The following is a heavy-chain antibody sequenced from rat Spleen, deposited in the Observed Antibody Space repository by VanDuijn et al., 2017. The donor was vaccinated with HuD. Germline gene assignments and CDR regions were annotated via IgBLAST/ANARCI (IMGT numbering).Heavy chain of an antibody. J-gene: IGHJ1*01. Sequence: EVQLVESGGGVVQPGRSMKLSCAASGFTFSNYYMAWVRQAPGKGLGWVASITNTGGSTYYPDTGKGRFTISRDNAKSTLYLQMDSLRSEDTATYYCTTDPGTIAAYWYFDFWGPGTMVTVSS. V-gene: IGHV5-27*01. CDR1: GFTFSNYY. CDR3: TTDPGTIAAYWYFDF. CDR2: ITNTGGST. D-gene: IGHD1-2*01.